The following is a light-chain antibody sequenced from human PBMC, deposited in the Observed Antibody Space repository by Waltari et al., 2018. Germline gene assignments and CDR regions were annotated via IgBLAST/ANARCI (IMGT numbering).Light chain of an antibody. CDR3: QQYNQWPLT. J-gene: IGKJ4*01. CDR1: HAVSTN. CDR2: DRS. V-gene: IGKV3-15*01. Sequence: ETVMTQSPATLSVSPGESVTLSCGASHAVSTNVAWYQHRPGQAPRLLIYDRSTRATDIPARFSGGGSGSDFTLTMSNLQSEDFAEYYCQQYNQWPLTFGGGTKVEIK.